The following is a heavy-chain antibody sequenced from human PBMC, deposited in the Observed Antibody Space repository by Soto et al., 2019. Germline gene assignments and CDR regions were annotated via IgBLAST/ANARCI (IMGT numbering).Heavy chain of an antibody. D-gene: IGHD6-19*01. J-gene: IGHJ4*02. CDR3: ARGSAAAPDS. CDR2: INPSDGST. Sequence: ASVKVSCKASGYTFTSYYIHWVRQAPGHGLEWMGIINPSDGSTTYGRKVQGRVTMTRDTSTSTVYMELSSLRSEDTAVYYCARGSAAAPDSWGQGTLLTVSS. CDR1: GYTFTSYY. V-gene: IGHV1-46*03.